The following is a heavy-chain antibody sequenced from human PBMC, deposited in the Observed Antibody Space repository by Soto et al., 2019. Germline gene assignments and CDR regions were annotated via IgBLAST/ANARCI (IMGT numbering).Heavy chain of an antibody. V-gene: IGHV3-30*18. Sequence: HPGGSLRLSCAASGFTFSSYGRHWVRQAPGKGLEWVAVISYDGSNKYYADSVKGRFTISRDNSKNTLYLQMNSLRAEDTAVYYCAKGAFSSSWYQPLDPWGQGTLVTVSS. J-gene: IGHJ5*02. CDR3: AKGAFSSSWYQPLDP. CDR1: GFTFSSYG. CDR2: ISYDGSNK. D-gene: IGHD6-13*01.